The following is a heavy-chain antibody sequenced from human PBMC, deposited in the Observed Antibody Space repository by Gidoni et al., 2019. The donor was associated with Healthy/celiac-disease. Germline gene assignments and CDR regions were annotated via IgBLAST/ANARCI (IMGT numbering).Heavy chain of an antibody. J-gene: IGHJ4*02. CDR2: ISSNGGST. V-gene: IGHV3-64D*06. CDR3: VKGSIAARRLLLDY. Sequence: EVQLVESGGGLVQTVGSLRLSCSAFGVTFRSYAIHWVRQAPGKGLEYVSAISSNGGSTYYADSVKGRFTISRDNSKNTLYLQMISLRAEDTAVYYCVKGSIAARRLLLDYWGQGTLVTVSS. D-gene: IGHD6-6*01. CDR1: GVTFRSYA.